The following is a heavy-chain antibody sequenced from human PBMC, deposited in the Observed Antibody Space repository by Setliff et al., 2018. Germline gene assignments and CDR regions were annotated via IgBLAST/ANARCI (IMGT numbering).Heavy chain of an antibody. CDR2: ISNGGGAV. CDR1: GFTFSNYE. V-gene: IGHV3-48*03. J-gene: IGHJ4*02. CDR3: ARDQGSRTYIPVLDY. Sequence: GGSLRLSCVASGFTFSNYEFNWVRQAPGKGLEWISYISNGGGAVKYADSVKGRFTISRDNAKSSLHLQMNSLRAEDTAVYYCARDQGSRTYIPVLDYCGQGTPVTVSS. D-gene: IGHD2-2*01.